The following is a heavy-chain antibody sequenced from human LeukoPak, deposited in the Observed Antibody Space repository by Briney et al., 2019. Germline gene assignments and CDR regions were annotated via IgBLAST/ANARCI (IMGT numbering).Heavy chain of an antibody. CDR3: ARDYYDSSGYYQSIGHD. D-gene: IGHD3-22*01. Sequence: ASVKVSCKASGYTFTGYYMHWVRQAPGQGLEWMGWINPNSGGTNYAQKFQGRVTMTRDTSISTAYMELSRLRSDDTAVYYCARDYYDSSGYYQSIGHDWGQGTLATVSS. CDR2: INPNSGGT. J-gene: IGHJ4*02. CDR1: GYTFTGYY. V-gene: IGHV1-2*02.